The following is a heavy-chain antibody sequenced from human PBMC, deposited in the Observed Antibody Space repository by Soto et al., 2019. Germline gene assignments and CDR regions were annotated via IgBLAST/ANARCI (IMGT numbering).Heavy chain of an antibody. CDR3: ASWHLQEHAYDI. V-gene: IGHV3-53*01. CDR1: GFTVSGQKY. CDR2: LYDVDGT. D-gene: IGHD1-1*01. J-gene: IGHJ3*02. Sequence: DVQLVASGGGLIQPGESLRLSCAAFGFTVSGQKYMAWVRQPPGKGLEWVSALYDVDGTYYADSVKGRFTTSSDSSRTIVYLQIHSLRPDDTAVYFCASWHLQEHAYDIWGQGTTVTVSS.